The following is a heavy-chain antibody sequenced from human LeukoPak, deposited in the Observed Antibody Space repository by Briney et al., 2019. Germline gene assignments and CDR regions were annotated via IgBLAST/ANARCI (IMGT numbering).Heavy chain of an antibody. V-gene: IGHV4-31*03. CDR3: ARAVVANNWFDP. Sequence: SGTLSLTCTVSGGSISSGGYYWSWIRQHPGKGLEWIGYIYYSGSTYYNPSLKSRVTISVDTSKNQFSLKLSSVTAADTAVYYCARAVVANNWFDPWGQGTLDTVSS. CDR2: IYYSGST. J-gene: IGHJ5*02. D-gene: IGHD2-15*01. CDR1: GGSISSGGYY.